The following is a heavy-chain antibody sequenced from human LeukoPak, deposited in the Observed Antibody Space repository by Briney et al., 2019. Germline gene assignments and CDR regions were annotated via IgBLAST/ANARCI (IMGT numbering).Heavy chain of an antibody. CDR1: GGTFSSYA. D-gene: IGHD6-13*01. V-gene: IGHV1-2*02. CDR3: ARNIAAAGPDDY. CDR2: INPNSGGT. J-gene: IGHJ4*02. Sequence: ASVKVSCKASGGTFSSYAISWVRQAPGQGLEWMGWINPNSGGTNYAQKFQGRVTMTRDTSISTAYMELSRLRSDDTAVYYCARNIAAAGPDDYWGQGTLITVSS.